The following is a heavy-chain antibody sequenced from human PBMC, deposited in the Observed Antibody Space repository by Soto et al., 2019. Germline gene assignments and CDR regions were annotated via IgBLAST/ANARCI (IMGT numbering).Heavy chain of an antibody. V-gene: IGHV3-30*18. Sequence: PWWSLRLSCSASVFTCSSYGMHWVRQAPGKGLEWVAVISYDGSNKYYADSVKGRFTISRDNSKNTLYLQMNSLRAEDTAVYYCAKADAFDIWGQGTMVTVS. CDR1: VFTCSSYG. J-gene: IGHJ3*02. CDR3: AKADAFDI. CDR2: ISYDGSNK.